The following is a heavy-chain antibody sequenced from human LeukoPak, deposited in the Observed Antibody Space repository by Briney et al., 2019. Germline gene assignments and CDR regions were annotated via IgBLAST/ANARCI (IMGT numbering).Heavy chain of an antibody. Sequence: GGSLRLSCAASGFTFSSYAMSWVRQAPGKGLEWVSAISGSGGSTYYADSVKGRFTISRDNSKNTLYLQMNSLRAEDTAVYYCAKALADYYGSGRYPGLEDYWGQGTLVTVSS. D-gene: IGHD3-10*01. CDR1: GFTFSSYA. CDR2: ISGSGGST. V-gene: IGHV3-23*01. J-gene: IGHJ4*02. CDR3: AKALADYYGSGRYPGLEDY.